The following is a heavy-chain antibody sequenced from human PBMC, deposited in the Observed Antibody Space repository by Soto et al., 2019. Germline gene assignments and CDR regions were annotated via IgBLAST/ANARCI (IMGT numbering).Heavy chain of an antibody. Sequence: QVQLVQSGAEVKKPGASVKVSCKASGYTFTGYYMHWVRQAPGQGLEWMGWINPNSGGTNYAQKFQGWVTMTRDTSISTAYMELGRLRSDDTAVYYCARDLYGTVTTRYYYYGMDVWGQGTTVTVSS. D-gene: IGHD4-17*01. V-gene: IGHV1-2*04. CDR3: ARDLYGTVTTRYYYYGMDV. CDR2: INPNSGGT. J-gene: IGHJ6*02. CDR1: GYTFTGYY.